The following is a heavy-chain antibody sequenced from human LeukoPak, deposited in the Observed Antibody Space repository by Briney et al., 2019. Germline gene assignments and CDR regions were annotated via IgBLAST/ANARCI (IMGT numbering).Heavy chain of an antibody. CDR1: GYTFATYY. CDR3: ARPTYCGSNCYFNFDY. CDR2: IKPNSGVT. V-gene: IGHV1-2*02. D-gene: IGHD2-21*02. J-gene: IGHJ4*02. Sequence: ASVKVSCKTSGYTFATYYMHWVRQAPGQGLEWMGYIKPNSGVTNYAQKFRGRVTMTWDTSISTAYIELSGLTSDDTAIYYCARPTYCGSNCYFNFDYWGQGTLVAVSS.